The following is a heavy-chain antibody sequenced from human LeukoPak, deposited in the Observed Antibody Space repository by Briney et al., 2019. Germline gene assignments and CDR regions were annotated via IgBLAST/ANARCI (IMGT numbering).Heavy chain of an antibody. D-gene: IGHD4/OR15-4a*01. CDR2: TYYSSKCNN. CDR3: ARALTTSTGWVDP. Sequence: SETLSLTCAISGDCVSSNYSTWNWIRQSPSRGLEWQIKTYYSSKCNNDYAGPVTRRMTINKNQSTNQLTPQLNAVTPEDTAAYYCARALTTSTGWVDPWGQGTLVTVSS. V-gene: IGHV6-1*01. J-gene: IGHJ5*02. CDR1: GDCVSSNYST.